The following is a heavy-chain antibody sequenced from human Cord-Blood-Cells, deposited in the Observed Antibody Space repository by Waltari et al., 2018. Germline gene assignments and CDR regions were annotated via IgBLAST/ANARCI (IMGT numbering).Heavy chain of an antibody. Sequence: VAVISYEGSNKYYADSVKGRFTIPRDNSKNTLYLQMNSLRAEDTAVYYCAREREGNFDYWGQGTLVTVSS. D-gene: IGHD3-10*01. V-gene: IGHV3-30-3*01. J-gene: IGHJ4*02. CDR3: AREREGNFDY. CDR2: ISYEGSNK.